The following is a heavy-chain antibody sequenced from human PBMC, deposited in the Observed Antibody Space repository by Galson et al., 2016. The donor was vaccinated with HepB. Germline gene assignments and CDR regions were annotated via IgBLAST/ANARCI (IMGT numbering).Heavy chain of an antibody. CDR1: GYTITGYY. CDR3: ARGGSVVRGVIIYNWVDP. V-gene: IGHV1-2*04. D-gene: IGHD3-10*01. CDR2: INPNSGGT. Sequence: SVKVSCKASGYTITGYYIHWVRQAPGQGLEWMGWINPNSGGTNYAQKFQGWVTMTRDTSISTAYMELSRLRSDDTAVYYCARGGSVVRGVIIYNWVDPWGQGTLVTVSS. J-gene: IGHJ5*02.